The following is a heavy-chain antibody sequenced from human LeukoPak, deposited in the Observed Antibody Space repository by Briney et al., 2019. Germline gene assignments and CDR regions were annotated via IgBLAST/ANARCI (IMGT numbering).Heavy chain of an antibody. J-gene: IGHJ3*02. V-gene: IGHV4-59*01. CDR2: IYYSGST. D-gene: IGHD3-3*01. Sequence: PSETLSLTCTVSGGSISSYYWSWIRQPPGKGLEWIGYIYYSGSTNYNPSLKSRVTISVDTSKNQFSLKLSSVTAADTAVYYCARVPDFWSGYPIWGQGTMVTVSS. CDR3: ARVPDFWSGYPI. CDR1: GGSISSYY.